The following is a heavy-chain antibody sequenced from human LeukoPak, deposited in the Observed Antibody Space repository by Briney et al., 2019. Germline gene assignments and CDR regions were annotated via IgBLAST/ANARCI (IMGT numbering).Heavy chain of an antibody. CDR3: ARDLDSSGWFTQGVDP. CDR2: INPSGGST. J-gene: IGHJ5*02. CDR1: GYTFTSYY. Sequence: ASVKVSCTASGYTFTSYYMHWVRQAPGQGLEWMGIINPSGGSTSYAQKFQGRVTMTRDTSTSTVYMELSSLRSEDTAVYYCARDLDSSGWFTQGVDPWGQGTLVTVSS. V-gene: IGHV1-46*01. D-gene: IGHD6-19*01.